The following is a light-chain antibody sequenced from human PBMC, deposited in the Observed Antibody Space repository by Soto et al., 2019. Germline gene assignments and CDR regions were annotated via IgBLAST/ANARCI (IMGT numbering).Light chain of an antibody. Sequence: DIPMTQSPSTLSASVGDRVTITCRASQSISSWLAWYQQKPGKAPNLLIYKASSIESGVPSRFSGSESGTEFTLTISSVQPDDFENYYSKQYERISLTFGGATRVEIK. CDR2: KAS. J-gene: IGKJ4*01. CDR3: KQYERISLT. V-gene: IGKV1-5*03. CDR1: QSISSW.